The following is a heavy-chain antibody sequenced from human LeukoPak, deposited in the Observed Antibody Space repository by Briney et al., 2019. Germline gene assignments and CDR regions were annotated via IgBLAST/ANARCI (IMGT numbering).Heavy chain of an antibody. J-gene: IGHJ5*02. CDR2: INTGNGNT. D-gene: IGHD4-17*01. Sequence: GASVTVSCTASGYTFTTYSMHWVRQAPGQRLEWMGWINTGNGNTKYSQNFQGRVTITRDTSASTAYIELSSLTSEDTAVYYCARDVGYGDPWGQGTLVTVSS. CDR3: ARDVGYGDP. V-gene: IGHV1-3*04. CDR1: GYTFTTYS.